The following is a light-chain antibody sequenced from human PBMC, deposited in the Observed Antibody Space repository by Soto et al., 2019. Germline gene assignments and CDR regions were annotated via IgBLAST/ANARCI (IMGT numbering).Light chain of an antibody. V-gene: IGKV1-5*01. CDR1: QSISSW. J-gene: IGKJ4*01. Sequence: DIQITQSPHTLSESVGDRVTITCRASQSISSWLAWYQQKPGKAPQLLIYDASRLESGVPSRFSGSGSVTEFTLTISSLQPEDFATYYCQQFNNYPLTFGGGTKVDIK. CDR2: DAS. CDR3: QQFNNYPLT.